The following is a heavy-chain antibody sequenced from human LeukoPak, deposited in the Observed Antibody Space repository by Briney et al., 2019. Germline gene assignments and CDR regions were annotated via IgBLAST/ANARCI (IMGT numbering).Heavy chain of an antibody. J-gene: IGHJ4*02. D-gene: IGHD2-2*01. CDR1: GFTFSSYA. Sequence: PGGSLRLSCAVSGFTFSSYAMSWVRQAPGKGLEWVSAISGSGGSTYYADSVKGRFTISRDNSKNTLYLQMNSLRAEDTAVYYCAKDVLGYCSSTSCYYFDYWGQGTLVTVSS. V-gene: IGHV3-23*01. CDR3: AKDVLGYCSSTSCYYFDY. CDR2: ISGSGGST.